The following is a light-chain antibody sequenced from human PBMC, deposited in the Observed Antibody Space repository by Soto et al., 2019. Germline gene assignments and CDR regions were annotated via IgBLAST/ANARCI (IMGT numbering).Light chain of an antibody. J-gene: IGKJ5*01. V-gene: IGKV1-5*01. CDR2: DAS. CDR1: QSIRYW. Sequence: DIQMTQSTSPLSASVGDRVTITCLSNQSIRYWLAWYQQKPGKAPRLLIYDASTLESGVPTRFSGSGSGTDFTLTISRLEPEDLAVFYCQQYGSSPPITSGQGTHWRL. CDR3: QQYGSSPPIT.